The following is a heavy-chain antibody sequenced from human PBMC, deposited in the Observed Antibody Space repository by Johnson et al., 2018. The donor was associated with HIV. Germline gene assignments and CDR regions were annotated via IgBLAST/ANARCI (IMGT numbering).Heavy chain of an antibody. D-gene: IGHD6-13*01. J-gene: IGHJ3*02. Sequence: QSGGSLRLSCAASGFTFSSYGMHWVRRAPGKGLEWVAFIRYDGSNKYYADSVKGRFTISRDNSKNTLYLQMNSLRAEDTALYYCAKAYSSSWYGLDAFDIWGQGTMVTVSS. CDR1: GFTFSSYG. CDR3: AKAYSSSWYGLDAFDI. V-gene: IGHV3-30*02. CDR2: IRYDGSNK.